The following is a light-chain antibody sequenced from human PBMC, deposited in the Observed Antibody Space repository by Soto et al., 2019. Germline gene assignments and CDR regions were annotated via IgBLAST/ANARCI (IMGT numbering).Light chain of an antibody. J-gene: IGKJ4*01. CDR3: QQLRMYPST. Sequence: DIQMTQSPSSVSASVGDRVTITCRASQGISTWLAWYQQKPGKAPKLLIYGASTLYGGVPSRFSGSGSGTDFALTITSLQAEDFATYYCQQLRMYPSTFGGGTKVEIK. CDR1: QGISTW. CDR2: GAS. V-gene: IGKV1-12*01.